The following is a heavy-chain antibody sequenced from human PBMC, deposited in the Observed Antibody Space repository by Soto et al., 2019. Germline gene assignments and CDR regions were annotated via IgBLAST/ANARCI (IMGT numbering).Heavy chain of an antibody. CDR2: ISSSSSYI. D-gene: IGHD3-9*01. CDR3: ARDRQLRYFDWLLEPYYYYGMDV. CDR1: GFTFISYS. V-gene: IGHV3-21*01. J-gene: IGHJ6*02. Sequence: PGGSLRLSCAASGFTFISYSMNWVRQAPGKGLEWVSSISSSSSYIYYADSVKGRFTISRDNAKNSLYLQMNSLRAEDTAVYYCARDRQLRYFDWLLEPYYYYGMDVWGQGTTVTVSS.